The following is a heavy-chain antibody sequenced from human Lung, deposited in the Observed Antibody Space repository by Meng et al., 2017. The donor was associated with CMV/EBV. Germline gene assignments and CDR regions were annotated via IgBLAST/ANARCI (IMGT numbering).Heavy chain of an antibody. CDR1: GGSVIGYY. J-gene: IGHJ4*02. D-gene: IGHD2-2*01. CDR2: IYSSGLT. Sequence: QVHLQEAGPGLGKPSETLSLTCSVSGGSVIGYYWNWIRQPAGKGLEWIGRIYSSGLTHYNPSLENRITMSVDTSKNHFSLDLTSVTAADTARYYCVRLAPDVNYFDNWGQGTLVTVSS. CDR3: VRLAPDVNYFDN. V-gene: IGHV4-4*07.